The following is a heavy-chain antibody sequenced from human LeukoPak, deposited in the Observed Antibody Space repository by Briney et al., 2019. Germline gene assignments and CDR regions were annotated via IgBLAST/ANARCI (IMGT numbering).Heavy chain of an antibody. CDR1: GGSISSGDYY. Sequence: SETLSLTCTVSGGSISSGDYYWSWIRQPPGKGLEWIGYIYYSGSTYYNPSHKSRVTISVDTSKNQFSLKLSSVTAADTAVYYCARDKVGATNAFDIWGQGTMVTVSS. CDR3: ARDKVGATNAFDI. CDR2: IYYSGST. V-gene: IGHV4-30-4*01. D-gene: IGHD1-26*01. J-gene: IGHJ3*02.